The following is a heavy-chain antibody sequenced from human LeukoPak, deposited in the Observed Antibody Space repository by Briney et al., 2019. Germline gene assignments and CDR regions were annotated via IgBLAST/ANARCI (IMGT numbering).Heavy chain of an antibody. CDR2: ISGSGGST. CDR3: STSPSFGSSWYQFNY. J-gene: IGHJ4*02. Sequence: GGSLRLSCAASGFTFSSYAMSWVRQAPGKGLEWVSAISGSGGSTYYADSVKGRFTISRDNSKNTLYLQMNSLRAEDTAVYYCSTSPSFGSSWYQFNYWGQGTLVTVSS. CDR1: GFTFSSYA. V-gene: IGHV3-23*01. D-gene: IGHD6-13*01.